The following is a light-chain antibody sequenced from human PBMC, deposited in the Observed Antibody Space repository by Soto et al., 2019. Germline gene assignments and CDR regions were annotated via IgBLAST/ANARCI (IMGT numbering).Light chain of an antibody. CDR2: AAS. Sequence: DIQMTQSPSALSASVGDRVTITCRASQCISNYLAWYQQKPGKAPKLLIYAASTLQSGVPSRITGSGSGTEFTLTISSLQPDDFATYYCQQYNTYSTFGQGTRLEIK. J-gene: IGKJ5*01. CDR1: QCISNY. CDR3: QQYNTYST. V-gene: IGKV1-5*01.